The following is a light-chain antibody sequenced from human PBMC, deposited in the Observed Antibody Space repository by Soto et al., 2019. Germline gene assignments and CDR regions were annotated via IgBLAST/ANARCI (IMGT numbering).Light chain of an antibody. J-gene: IGKJ1*01. V-gene: IGKV3-20*01. CDR1: QSVSSNY. CDR3: QQYGSSPWT. CDR2: GAS. Sequence: EIVLTQSPGTLSLSPGERATLSCRASQSVSSNYLAWYRQRPGQAPRLLIYGASNRATGIPDRFSGSGSGTDFTLIISRLEPEDFALYYCQQYGSSPWTFGQGTKVEIK.